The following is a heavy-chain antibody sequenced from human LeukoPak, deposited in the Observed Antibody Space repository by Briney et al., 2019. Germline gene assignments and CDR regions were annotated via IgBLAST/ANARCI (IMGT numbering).Heavy chain of an antibody. Sequence: GGSLRLSCAASGFTFSSYSMNWVRQAPGKGLEWVSYISSSSSTIYYADSVKGRFTIYRDNAKNSLYLQMNSLRAADTAVYYCARAQKPQVGRFLEWFGDNYGGRGPRDSVSS. CDR2: ISSSSSTI. D-gene: IGHD3-3*01. CDR3: ARAQKPQVGRFLEWFGDNY. CDR1: GFTFSSYS. J-gene: IGHJ4*02. V-gene: IGHV3-48*01.